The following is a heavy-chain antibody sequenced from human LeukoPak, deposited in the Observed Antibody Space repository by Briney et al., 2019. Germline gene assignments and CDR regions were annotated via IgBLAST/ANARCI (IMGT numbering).Heavy chain of an antibody. D-gene: IGHD2-2*01. CDR1: GGSFSGYY. CDR2: INHSGST. Sequence: KPSETLSLTCAVYGGSFSGYYWSWIRQPPGKGLEWIGEINHSGSTNYNPSLKSRVTISVNTSKNQFSLKLSSVTAADTAVYYCARGRQRYQLLLHNWFDPWGQGTLVTVSS. J-gene: IGHJ5*02. CDR3: ARGRQRYQLLLHNWFDP. V-gene: IGHV4-34*01.